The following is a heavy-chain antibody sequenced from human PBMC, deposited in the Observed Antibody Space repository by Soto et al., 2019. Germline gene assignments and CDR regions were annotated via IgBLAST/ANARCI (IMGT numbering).Heavy chain of an antibody. CDR1: GFTVSSNY. J-gene: IGHJ6*02. D-gene: IGHD4-17*01. CDR3: ARDRRAVTTSRAGYYYYGMDV. Sequence: GGSLRLSCAASGFTVSSNYMSWVRQAPGKGLEWVSVIYSGGSTYYADSVKGRLTISRDNSKNTLYLQMNSLRAEDTAVYYCARDRRAVTTSRAGYYYYGMDVWGQGTTVTVSS. V-gene: IGHV3-53*01. CDR2: IYSGGST.